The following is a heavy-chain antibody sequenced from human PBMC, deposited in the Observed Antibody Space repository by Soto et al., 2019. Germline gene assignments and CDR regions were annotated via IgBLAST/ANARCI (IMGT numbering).Heavy chain of an antibody. J-gene: IGHJ6*02. CDR1: GFTFSSYA. Sequence: LRLSCAASGFTFSSYAMHWVRQAPGKGLEWVAVISYDGSNKYYADSVKGRFTISRDNSKNTLYLQMNSLRAEDTAVYYCARVSPKKSSGHMDVWGQGTTVTVSS. CDR2: ISYDGSNK. CDR3: ARVSPKKSSGHMDV. V-gene: IGHV3-30-3*01. D-gene: IGHD6-25*01.